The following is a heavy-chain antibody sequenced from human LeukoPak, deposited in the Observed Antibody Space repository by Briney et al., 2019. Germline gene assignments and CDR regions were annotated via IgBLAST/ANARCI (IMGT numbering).Heavy chain of an antibody. V-gene: IGHV4-38-2*02. Sequence: PSETLSLTCTVSGYSISSGYYWVWIRQPPGKGLEWLASIYHSGSTSYNPSLKSRVTISIDTSKNLFSLKLSSVTAAGTAMYYCARGLVAGPFDYWGQGTLVTVSS. D-gene: IGHD6-19*01. J-gene: IGHJ4*02. CDR3: ARGLVAGPFDY. CDR1: GYSISSGYY. CDR2: IYHSGST.